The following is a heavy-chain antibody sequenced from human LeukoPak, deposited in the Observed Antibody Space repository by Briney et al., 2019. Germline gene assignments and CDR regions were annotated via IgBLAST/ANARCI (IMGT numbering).Heavy chain of an antibody. J-gene: IGHJ4*02. CDR2: IYYSGST. V-gene: IGHV4-30-4*01. Sequence: SETLSLTCTVSGGSISSYYWSWIRQPPGKGLEWIGYIYYSGSTYYNPSLKSRVTISVDTSKNQFSLKLSSVTAADTAVYYCAREGDYDILTGYYVPYYFDYWGQGTLVTVSS. D-gene: IGHD3-9*01. CDR1: GGSISSYY. CDR3: AREGDYDILTGYYVPYYFDY.